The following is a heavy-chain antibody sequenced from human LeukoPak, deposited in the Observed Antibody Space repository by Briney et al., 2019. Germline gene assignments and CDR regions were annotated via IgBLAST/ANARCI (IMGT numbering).Heavy chain of an antibody. Sequence: GGSLRLSCTVSGFTVSTNSMSWVRQAPGKGLEWVSSISSSSSYIYYADSVKGRFTISRDNAKNSLYLQMNSLRAEDTAVYYCARDPSSGFGELDYWGQGTLVTVSS. CDR1: GFTVSTNS. J-gene: IGHJ4*02. CDR2: ISSSSSYI. D-gene: IGHD3-10*01. V-gene: IGHV3-21*01. CDR3: ARDPSSGFGELDY.